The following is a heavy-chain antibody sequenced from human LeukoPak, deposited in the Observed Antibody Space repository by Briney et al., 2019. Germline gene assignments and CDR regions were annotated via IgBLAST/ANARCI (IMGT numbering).Heavy chain of an antibody. Sequence: GGSLRLSCAVSGFTVSTKYMSWVRQAPGKGLEWVSVIYREGSTYYADSVKGRFTISRDNSKNTLYLQMNSLRAEDTAVYYCARSDSSGWYPEYDPWGQGTLVTVSS. CDR3: ARSDSSGWYPEYDP. V-gene: IGHV3-66*01. D-gene: IGHD6-19*01. J-gene: IGHJ5*02. CDR2: IYREGST. CDR1: GFTVSTKY.